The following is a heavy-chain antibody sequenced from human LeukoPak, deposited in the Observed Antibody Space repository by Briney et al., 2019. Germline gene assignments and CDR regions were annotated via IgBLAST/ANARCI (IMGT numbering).Heavy chain of an antibody. D-gene: IGHD4-17*01. J-gene: IGHJ4*02. V-gene: IGHV4-61*05. CDR1: GGSISSSSYY. CDR2: IYYSGST. CDR3: AGANYGDYLRLGY. Sequence: SETLSLTCTVSGGSISSSSYYWGWIRQPPGKGLEWIGYIYYSGSTNYNPSLKSRVTISVDTSKNQFSLKLSSVTAADTAVYYCAGANYGDYLRLGYWGQGTLVTVSS.